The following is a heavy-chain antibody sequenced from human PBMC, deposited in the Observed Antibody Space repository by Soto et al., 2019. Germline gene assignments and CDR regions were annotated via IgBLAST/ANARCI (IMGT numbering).Heavy chain of an antibody. D-gene: IGHD4-4*01. V-gene: IGHV4-30-2*01. CDR2: IYHSGGN. CDR3: ARGMTTVTTYDY. J-gene: IGHJ4*02. CDR1: GGSISSGGYS. Sequence: QLQLQESGSGLVKPSQTLSLTCAVSGGSISSGGYSWSWIRQPPGKGLEWIGYIYHSGGNYYNPSLKSRVTISVDRSKNQFSLNLSSVPAADTAVYYCARGMTTVTTYDYWGQGTLVTVSS.